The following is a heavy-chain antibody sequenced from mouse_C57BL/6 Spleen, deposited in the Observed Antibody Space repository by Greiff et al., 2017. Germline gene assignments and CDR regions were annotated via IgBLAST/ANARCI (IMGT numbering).Heavy chain of an antibody. CDR2: ISGGGGNT. Sequence: SGGGLVKPGGSLKLSCAASGFTFSSYTMSWVRQTPEKRLEWVATISGGGGNTYYPDSVKGRFTISRDNAKNTLYLQMSSLRSEDTALYYCARQGDYDGNYYAMDYWGQGTSVTVSS. J-gene: IGHJ4*01. CDR1: GFTFSSYT. D-gene: IGHD2-4*01. CDR3: ARQGDYDGNYYAMDY. V-gene: IGHV5-9*01.